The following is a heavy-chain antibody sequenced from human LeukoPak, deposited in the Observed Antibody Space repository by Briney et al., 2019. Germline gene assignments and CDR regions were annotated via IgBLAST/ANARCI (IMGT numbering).Heavy chain of an antibody. V-gene: IGHV3-21*01. D-gene: IGHD2-2*01. Sequence: GGSLRLSCAASGFTFSSYSMNWVRQAPGKGLEWVSSISSSSSYIYYADSVKGRFTISRDNSKNTLYLQMNSLRAEDTAVYYCAREAPVVVPAATRYYYYGMDVWGQGTTVTVSS. J-gene: IGHJ6*02. CDR3: AREAPVVVPAATRYYYYGMDV. CDR1: GFTFSSYS. CDR2: ISSSSSYI.